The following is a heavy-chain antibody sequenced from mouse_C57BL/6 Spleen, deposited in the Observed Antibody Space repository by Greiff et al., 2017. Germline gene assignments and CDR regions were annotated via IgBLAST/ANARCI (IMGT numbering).Heavy chain of an antibody. V-gene: IGHV5-4*01. Sequence: EVQLVESGGGLVKPGGSLKLSCAASGFTFSSYAMSWVRQTPEKRLEWVATISDGGSYTYYPDNVKGRFTISRDNAKNNLYLQMSHLKSEDTAMYYCARGGTTVVAPDYWRKGTTLTVSS. CDR1: GFTFSSYA. CDR3: ARGGTTVVAPDY. CDR2: ISDGGSYT. D-gene: IGHD1-1*01. J-gene: IGHJ2*01.